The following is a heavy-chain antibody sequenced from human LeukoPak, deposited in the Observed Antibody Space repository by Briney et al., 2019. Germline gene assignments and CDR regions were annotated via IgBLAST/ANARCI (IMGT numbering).Heavy chain of an antibody. CDR1: GYTFTGYY. D-gene: IGHD4-17*01. CDR2: INPNSGGT. J-gene: IGHJ4*02. CDR3: ARERAVGYLRGYYFDY. V-gene: IGHV1-2*02. Sequence: ASVKVSCKASGYTFTGYYMHWVRQAPGQGLEWMGWINPNSGGTNYAQKFQGRVTMTRDTSIGTAYMELSRLRSDDTAVYYCARERAVGYLRGYYFDYWGQGTLVTVSS.